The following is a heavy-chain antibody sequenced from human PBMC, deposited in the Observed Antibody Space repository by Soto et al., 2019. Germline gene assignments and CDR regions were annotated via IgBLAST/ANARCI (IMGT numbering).Heavy chain of an antibody. Sequence: QVQLVESGGGVVQPGRSLRLSCAASGFTFSSYGMHWVRQAPGKGLEWVAVIWYDGSNKYYADSVKGRFTISRDNSKNTLYLQMNSLRAEDTAVYYCAREATYSNYEGGLPDYWGQGTLVTVSS. D-gene: IGHD4-4*01. V-gene: IGHV3-33*01. CDR2: IWYDGSNK. CDR1: GFTFSSYG. CDR3: AREATYSNYEGGLPDY. J-gene: IGHJ4*02.